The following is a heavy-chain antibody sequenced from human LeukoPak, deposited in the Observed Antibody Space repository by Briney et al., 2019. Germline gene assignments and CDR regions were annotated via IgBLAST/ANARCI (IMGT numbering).Heavy chain of an antibody. CDR1: GFTFKNYA. J-gene: IGHJ4*02. D-gene: IGHD2-2*01. CDR2: ISGSGGST. CDR3: AKGSVSVVVPAVIPYY. Sequence: GGSLRLSCAASGFTFKNYAMRWVRQAPGKGLEWVSGISGSGGSTYYADSVKGRFTISSDNSKNTLYLQMNSLRVEDTAVYYCAKGSVSVVVPAVIPYYWGQGTLVTVSS. V-gene: IGHV3-23*01.